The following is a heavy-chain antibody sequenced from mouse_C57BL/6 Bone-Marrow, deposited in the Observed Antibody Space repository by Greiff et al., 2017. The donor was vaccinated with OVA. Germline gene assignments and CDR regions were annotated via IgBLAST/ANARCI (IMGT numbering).Heavy chain of an antibody. D-gene: IGHD2-2*01. V-gene: IGHV5-4*01. J-gene: IGHJ2*01. CDR2: ISDGGSYT. Sequence: EVQRVESGGGLVKPGGSLKLSCAASGFTFSSYAMSWVRQTPEKRLEWVATISDGGSYTYYPDNVKGRFTISRDNAKNILYLQMSHLKSEDTAMYYYARYLGWLPFDYWGQGTTLTVSS. CDR1: GFTFSSYA. CDR3: ARYLGWLPFDY.